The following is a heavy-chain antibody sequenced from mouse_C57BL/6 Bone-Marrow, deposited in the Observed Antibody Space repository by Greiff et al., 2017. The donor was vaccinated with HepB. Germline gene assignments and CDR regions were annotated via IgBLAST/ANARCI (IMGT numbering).Heavy chain of an antibody. Sequence: EVQLVESGGGLVQPGGSMILSCVASGFTFSNYWMNWVRQSPEKGLEWVAQIRLKSDNYATLYAESVQGRFTISRDDSKTSVYLQMNNLRAEDTGIYYCTDPSWFAYWGQGTLVTVSA. CDR2: IRLKSDNYAT. CDR3: TDPSWFAY. V-gene: IGHV6-3*01. CDR1: GFTFSNYW. J-gene: IGHJ3*01.